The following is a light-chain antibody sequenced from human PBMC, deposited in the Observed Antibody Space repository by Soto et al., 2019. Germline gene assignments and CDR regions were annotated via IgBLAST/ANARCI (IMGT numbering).Light chain of an antibody. CDR2: GNS. J-gene: IGLJ3*02. V-gene: IGLV1-40*01. Sequence: PVLTQPPSVSGAPRQRVTISCTGSSSNIGAGYDVHSYQQLPGTAPKLLIYGNSNRPSGVPDRFSGSKSGASASLAITGLQAEDEADYYCQSYDISLTTWVFGGGTKLTVL. CDR1: SSNIGAGYD. CDR3: QSYDISLTTWV.